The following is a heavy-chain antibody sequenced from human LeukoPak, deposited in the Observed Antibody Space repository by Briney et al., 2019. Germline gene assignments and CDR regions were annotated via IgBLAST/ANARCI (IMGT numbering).Heavy chain of an antibody. V-gene: IGHV3-23*01. CDR2: ITESGDNT. D-gene: IGHD2-15*01. CDR1: GLTFSSYA. CDR3: AKQLGYCSDGSCYLPY. Sequence: GGSLRLSCAASGLTFSSYAMSWVRQTPGKGLEWVSTITESGDNTHYTESVKGRFTFSRDNSRNTMYLQMNSLRAEDTAVYYCAKQLGYCSDGSCYLPYWGQGTLVTVSS. J-gene: IGHJ4*02.